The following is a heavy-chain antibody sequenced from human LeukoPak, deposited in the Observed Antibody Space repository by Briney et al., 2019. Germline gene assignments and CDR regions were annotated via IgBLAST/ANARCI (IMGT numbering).Heavy chain of an antibody. CDR1: GGSLSSGGYY. J-gene: IGHJ4*02. CDR3: ARARQGEPMIPGSCPPDY. Sequence: SQTLSLTCTVSGGSLSSGGYYWSWIRQHLGKGLGWIGYIYYSGSTYYNPSLKSRVTISVDTSKNQFSLKLSSVTAADTAVYYCARARQGEPMIPGSCPPDYWGQGTLVTVSS. D-gene: IGHD3-22*01. V-gene: IGHV4-31*03. CDR2: IYYSGST.